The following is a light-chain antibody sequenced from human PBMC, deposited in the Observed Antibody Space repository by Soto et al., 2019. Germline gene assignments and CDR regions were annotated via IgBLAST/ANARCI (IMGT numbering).Light chain of an antibody. CDR2: DAS. Sequence: DIQMTQSPSSLSASVGDRVTITCQASQDITNFLSWYQQKPGKAPRLLISDASHLEVGVPSRFSGRGSGTEFTFTISSLQPEDIATYYCQQYDTFPTFGQGTRLEIK. CDR1: QDITNF. J-gene: IGKJ5*01. V-gene: IGKV1-33*01. CDR3: QQYDTFPT.